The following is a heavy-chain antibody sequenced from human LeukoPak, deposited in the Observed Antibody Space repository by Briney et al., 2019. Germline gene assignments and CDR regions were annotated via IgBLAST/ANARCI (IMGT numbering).Heavy chain of an antibody. CDR2: ISSSGSTI. CDR1: GFTFSDYY. Sequence: GGSLRLSCAASGFTFSDYYMSWIRQAPGKGLEWVSYISSSGSTIYYADSVKGRFTISRDNAKNSLYLQMNSLRAEDTAVYYCARDPPLDAFGYYSGGSCYSCWGQGTLVTVSS. D-gene: IGHD2-15*01. CDR3: ARDPPLDAFGYYSGGSCYSC. J-gene: IGHJ4*02. V-gene: IGHV3-11*01.